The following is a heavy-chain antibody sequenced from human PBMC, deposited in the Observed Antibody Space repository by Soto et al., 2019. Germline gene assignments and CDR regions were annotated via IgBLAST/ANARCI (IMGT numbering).Heavy chain of an antibody. CDR1: GGSVSSGSYY. CDR3: ASGSGPNDAFDI. J-gene: IGHJ3*02. D-gene: IGHD2-15*01. Sequence: QVQLQESGPGLVKPSETLSLTCTVSGGSVSSGSYYWSWIRQPPGKGLEWIGYIYYSGSTNYNPSLKSRVTISVHTSKNQFSLNLRSVTAADPAVYYCASGSGPNDAFDIWGQGTMVTVSS. V-gene: IGHV4-61*01. CDR2: IYYSGST.